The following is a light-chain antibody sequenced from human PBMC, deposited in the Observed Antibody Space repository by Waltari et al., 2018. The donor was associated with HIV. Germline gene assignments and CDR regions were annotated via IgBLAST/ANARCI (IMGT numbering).Light chain of an antibody. CDR3: QQYYDVPYT. J-gene: IGKJ2*01. Sequence: DIVMTQSPDFLTVSLGERATINCRSSQSVFYNSNKKNYLAWYQQKPGQPPKLLLYWASARESGVPDRFRGSGSGTDFTLTISSLQPEEVAVYYCQQYYDVPYTFGQGTKLEIK. CDR1: QSVFYNSNKKNY. CDR2: WAS. V-gene: IGKV4-1*01.